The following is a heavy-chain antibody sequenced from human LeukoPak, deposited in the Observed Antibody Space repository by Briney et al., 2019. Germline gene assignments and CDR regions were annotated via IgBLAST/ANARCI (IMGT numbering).Heavy chain of an antibody. CDR3: AKDIGSITTLPGAFDI. CDR1: GFTFSSYG. J-gene: IGHJ3*02. Sequence: GGSLRLSRAASGFTFSSYGMHWVRQAPGKGLEGVAFIRYDGSNKYYADSVKGRFTISRDNSKNTLYLQMNSLRAEDTAVYYCAKDIGSITTLPGAFDIWGQGTMVTVSS. D-gene: IGHD3-10*01. CDR2: IRYDGSNK. V-gene: IGHV3-30*02.